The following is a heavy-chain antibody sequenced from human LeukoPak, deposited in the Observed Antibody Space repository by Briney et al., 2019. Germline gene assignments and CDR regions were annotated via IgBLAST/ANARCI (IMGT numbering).Heavy chain of an antibody. CDR2: INPKNGAT. V-gene: IGHV1-2*02. D-gene: IGHD3-10*01. Sequence: ASETVSFKASGYTFTDYYLHWVRQAPGQGVEWMGWINPKNGATNYALKFQGRVTMTRDTSICTVYVELSGLRSDDAAVYYCATTYLGAFDIWGQGTMVTVSS. CDR1: GYTFTDYY. CDR3: ATTYLGAFDI. J-gene: IGHJ3*02.